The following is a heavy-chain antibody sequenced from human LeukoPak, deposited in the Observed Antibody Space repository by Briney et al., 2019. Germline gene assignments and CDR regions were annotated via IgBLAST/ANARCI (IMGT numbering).Heavy chain of an antibody. Sequence: SETLSLTCAVYGGSFSGYYWSWIRQPPGKGLEWIGEINHSGSTNYNPSLKSRVTISVDTSKNQFSLKLSSVTAADTAVYYCARDLGPAAGLSWGQGTLVTVSS. CDR1: GGSFSGYY. CDR2: INHSGST. J-gene: IGHJ5*02. CDR3: ARDLGPAAGLS. D-gene: IGHD6-13*01. V-gene: IGHV4-34*01.